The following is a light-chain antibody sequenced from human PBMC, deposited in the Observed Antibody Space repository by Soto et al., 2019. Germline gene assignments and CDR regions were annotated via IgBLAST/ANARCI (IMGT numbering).Light chain of an antibody. CDR2: HAS. J-gene: IGKJ1*01. Sequence: IVLMQSPDTLSLSPGERATLSCRAGRSLSSDYLAWYQQKPGQAPRLLFYHASRRATGTPDRFSVSGSGTDFTLTISRLEPGDFAVYYCQHFGDSLWTFGQGTKVDIK. CDR1: RSLSSDY. CDR3: QHFGDSLWT. V-gene: IGKV3-20*01.